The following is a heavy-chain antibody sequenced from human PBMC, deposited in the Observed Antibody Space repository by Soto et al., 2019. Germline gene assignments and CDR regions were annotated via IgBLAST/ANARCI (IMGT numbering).Heavy chain of an antibody. D-gene: IGHD3-9*01. J-gene: IGHJ3*02. CDR1: GFSLSTSGVG. CDR3: AHRHTSFYDILTGYPSDAFDI. V-gene: IGHV2-5*02. Sequence: QITLKESGPTLVKPTQTLTLTCTFSGFSLSTSGVGVGWIRQPPGKALEWLALIYWDDDKRYSPSLKSRLTITKDTSKNQLVLTMTNMDPVDTATYYCAHRHTSFYDILTGYPSDAFDIWGQGTMVTVSS. CDR2: IYWDDDK.